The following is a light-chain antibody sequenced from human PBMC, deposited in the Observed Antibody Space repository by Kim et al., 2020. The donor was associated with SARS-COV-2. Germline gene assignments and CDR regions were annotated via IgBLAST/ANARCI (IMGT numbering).Light chain of an antibody. Sequence: QRVSTSCSGSSSTVGPNPVTWYQEVPGTAPKLVIYGNNQRPSGVPDRFSGSKSGTSASLAISGLHSEDEAEYYCATWDDSLNAYVFGSGTKVTVL. CDR2: GNN. CDR1: SSTVGPNP. J-gene: IGLJ1*01. V-gene: IGLV1-44*01. CDR3: ATWDDSLNAYV.